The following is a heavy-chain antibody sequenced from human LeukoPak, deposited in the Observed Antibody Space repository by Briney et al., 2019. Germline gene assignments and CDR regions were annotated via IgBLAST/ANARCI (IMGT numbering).Heavy chain of an antibody. V-gene: IGHV3-49*03. D-gene: IGHD5-12*01. Sequence: GGSLRLSCTASGFTFGDYAMSWFRQAPGKGLEWVGFIRSKAYGGTTEYAASVKGRFTISRDDSKSIAYLQMNSLKTEDTAVYYCTRDLDRGYDLVGWGNYYYYYMDVWGKGTTVTVSS. CDR2: IRSKAYGGTT. J-gene: IGHJ6*03. CDR1: GFTFGDYA. CDR3: TRDLDRGYDLVGWGNYYYYYMDV.